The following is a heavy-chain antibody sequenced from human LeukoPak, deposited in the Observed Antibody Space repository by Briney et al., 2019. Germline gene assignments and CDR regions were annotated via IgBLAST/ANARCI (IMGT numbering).Heavy chain of an antibody. D-gene: IGHD6-6*01. CDR1: GFTFSDYY. Sequence: LRLSCAASGFTFSDYYMTWIRQAPGKGLEWIGSIYHSGSTYYNPSLKSRVTISVDTSKNQFSLNLSSVTAADTAVYYCARVSEKLVSRYYYYYMDVWGKGTTVTVSS. J-gene: IGHJ6*03. CDR3: ARVSEKLVSRYYYYYMDV. V-gene: IGHV4-59*01. CDR2: IYHSGST.